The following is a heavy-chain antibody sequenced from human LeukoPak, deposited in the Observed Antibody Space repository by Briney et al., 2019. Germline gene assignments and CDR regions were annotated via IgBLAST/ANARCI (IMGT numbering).Heavy chain of an antibody. D-gene: IGHD5-18*01. Sequence: ASVKVSCKASGYTFTSYDINWVRQATGQGLEWTGWMNPNSGNTGYAQKFQGRVTMTRNTSISTAYMELSSLRSEDTAVYYCARLKLVDTAMSVYYGMDVWGQGTTVTVSS. V-gene: IGHV1-8*01. CDR1: GYTFTSYD. J-gene: IGHJ6*02. CDR2: MNPNSGNT. CDR3: ARLKLVDTAMSVYYGMDV.